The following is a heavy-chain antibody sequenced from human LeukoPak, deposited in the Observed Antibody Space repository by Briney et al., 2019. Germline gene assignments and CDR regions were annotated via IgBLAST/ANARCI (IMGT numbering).Heavy chain of an antibody. Sequence: SVKVSCKASGGTFSSYAISWVRQAPGQGLERMGGIIPIFGTANYAQKFQGRVTITADKSTSTAYMELSSLRSEDTAVYYCARGYYGSGTTTPYYYGMDVWGKGTTVTVSS. CDR1: GGTFSSYA. J-gene: IGHJ6*04. CDR2: IIPIFGTA. D-gene: IGHD3-10*01. V-gene: IGHV1-69*06. CDR3: ARGYYGSGTTTPYYYGMDV.